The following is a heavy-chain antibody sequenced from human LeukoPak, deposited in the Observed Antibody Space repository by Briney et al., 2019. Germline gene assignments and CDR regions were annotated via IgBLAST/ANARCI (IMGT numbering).Heavy chain of an antibody. CDR1: GFTFSSYW. V-gene: IGHV3-7*01. CDR2: IKQDGSEK. D-gene: IGHD3-10*01. CDR3: ATARGADY. Sequence: GGSLRLSCAASGFTFSSYWMSWVRQAPGKGLECVANIKQDGSEKYYVDSVKGRFTISRGNAKNSLYLQMNSLGAEDTAVYYCATARGADYWGQGILVTVSS. J-gene: IGHJ4*02.